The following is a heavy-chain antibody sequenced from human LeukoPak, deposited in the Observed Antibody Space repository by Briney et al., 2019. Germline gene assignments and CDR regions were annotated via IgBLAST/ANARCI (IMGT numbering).Heavy chain of an antibody. J-gene: IGHJ4*02. CDR2: ISGSGGST. D-gene: IGHD3-22*01. Sequence: GGSLRLSCAASGFTFSSYAMSWVRQAPGKGLEWVSAISGSGGSTYYADSVKGRFTISRDNAKNSLYLQMNSLRAEDTAVYYCARDTHYYDSSGYYGNWGQGTLVTVSS. CDR3: ARDTHYYDSSGYYGN. V-gene: IGHV3-23*01. CDR1: GFTFSSYA.